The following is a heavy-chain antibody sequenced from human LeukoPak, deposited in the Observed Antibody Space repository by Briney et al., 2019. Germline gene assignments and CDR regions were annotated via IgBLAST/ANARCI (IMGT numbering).Heavy chain of an antibody. J-gene: IGHJ3*02. V-gene: IGHV3-43*02. CDR1: GFTFDDYA. Sequence: PGGSLRLSCAASGFTFDDYAMHWVRQAPGKGLEWVSLISGDGGSTYYADSVKGRFTISRDNSKNSLYLQMNSLRTEDTALYYCARGYYYDSSGYNYDAFDIWGQGTVVTVSS. D-gene: IGHD3-22*01. CDR2: ISGDGGST. CDR3: ARGYYYDSSGYNYDAFDI.